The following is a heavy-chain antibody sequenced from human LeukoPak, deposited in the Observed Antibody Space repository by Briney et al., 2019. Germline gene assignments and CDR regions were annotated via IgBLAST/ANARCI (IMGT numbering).Heavy chain of an antibody. CDR2: IYHSGST. CDR1: GYSISSGYY. V-gene: IGHV4-38-2*02. Sequence: PSETLSLTCTVSGYSISSGYYWGWIRQPPGKGLEWIGSIYHSGSTYYNPSLKSRVTISVDTSKNQFSLKLSSVTAADTAVYYCARRPIIVVVTARKGYVFDYWGQGTLVTVSS. D-gene: IGHD2-21*02. J-gene: IGHJ4*02. CDR3: ARRPIIVVVTARKGYVFDY.